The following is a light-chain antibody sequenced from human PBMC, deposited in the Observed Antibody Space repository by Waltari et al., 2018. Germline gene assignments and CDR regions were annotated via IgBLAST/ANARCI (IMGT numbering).Light chain of an antibody. CDR1: SSNIGNNY. J-gene: IGLJ2*01. CDR2: DNN. CDR3: GTWDSSLRGV. V-gene: IGLV1-51*01. Sequence: QSVLTQPPSVSSAPGQKVPIYCSGSSSNIGNNYLPWYQQLPGTAPKLLIYDNNKRPSGIPDRFSGSKSGTSATLGITGLQTGDEADYYCGTWDSSLRGVFGGGTKLTVL.